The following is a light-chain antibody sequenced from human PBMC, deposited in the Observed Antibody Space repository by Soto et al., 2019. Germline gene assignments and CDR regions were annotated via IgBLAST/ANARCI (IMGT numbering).Light chain of an antibody. J-gene: IGKJ1*01. Sequence: DIQMTHSPSSLSASIVDRVTITFLASQTVNTYLHWYQQKPGKAPKLLIYAASNLQSGVPSRFSGSGSGTEFTLTISSLQPDDFATYYCLKFNTFPWTFGQGTKVDIK. CDR2: AAS. CDR3: LKFNTFPWT. V-gene: IGKV1-9*01. CDR1: QTVNTY.